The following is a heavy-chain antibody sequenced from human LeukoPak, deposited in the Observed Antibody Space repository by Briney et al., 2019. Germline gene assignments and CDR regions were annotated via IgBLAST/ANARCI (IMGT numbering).Heavy chain of an antibody. V-gene: IGHV1-69*06. CDR3: AKQGAVRQDYYMDV. CDR2: VIPIFGTP. J-gene: IGHJ6*03. Sequence: SVNVSCKASGGSFSSYAITWVRQAPGQGLEWMGRVIPIFGTPTYAQKFQGRVTITADMGSNTAYLELTSLTSEDTARYFCAKQGAVRQDYYMDVWGNGTTVLVSS. D-gene: IGHD3-16*01. CDR1: GGSFSSYA.